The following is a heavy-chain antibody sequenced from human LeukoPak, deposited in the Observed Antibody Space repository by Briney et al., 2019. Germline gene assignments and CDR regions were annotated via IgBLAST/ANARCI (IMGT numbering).Heavy chain of an antibody. CDR1: GFTFSAYY. V-gene: IGHV3-11*01. CDR2: IGSSGSSI. J-gene: IGHJ4*02. Sequence: GGSLRLSCAASGFTFSAYYMTWIRQAPGKGLEWVSYIGSSGSSIYYADSVRGRFTISRDNAKNSLYLQMNSLGAEDTAVYYCARVKGATDYWGQGTLVTVSS. CDR3: ARVKGATDY.